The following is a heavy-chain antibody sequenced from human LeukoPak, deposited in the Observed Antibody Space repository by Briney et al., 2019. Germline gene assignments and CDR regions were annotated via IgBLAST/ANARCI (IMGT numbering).Heavy chain of an antibody. CDR3: ARQGEMATIFDY. CDR2: IYYSGST. D-gene: IGHD5-24*01. J-gene: IGHJ4*02. V-gene: IGHV4-39*01. Sequence: WVRQPPGKGLEWIGSIYYSGSTYYNPSLKSRVTISVDTSKNQFSLKLSSVTAADTAVYYCARQGEMATIFDYWGQGTLVTVSS.